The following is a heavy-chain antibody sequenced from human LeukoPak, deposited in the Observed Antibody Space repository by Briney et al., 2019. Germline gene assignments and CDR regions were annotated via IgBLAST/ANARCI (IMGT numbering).Heavy chain of an antibody. CDR3: ASTYGSGSYPDLIDY. V-gene: IGHV1-69*04. CDR2: IIPIFGIA. D-gene: IGHD3-10*01. CDR1: GGTFSSYA. Sequence: SVKVSCKASGGTFSSYAISRVRQAPGQGLEWMGRIIPIFGIANYAQKFQGRVTITADKSTSTAYMELSSLRSEDTAVCYCASTYGSGSYPDLIDYWGQGTLVTVSS. J-gene: IGHJ4*02.